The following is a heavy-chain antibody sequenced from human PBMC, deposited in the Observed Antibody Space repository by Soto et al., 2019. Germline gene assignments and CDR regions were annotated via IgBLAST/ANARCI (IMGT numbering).Heavy chain of an antibody. V-gene: IGHV1-69*13. Sequence: SVKVSCKASGGTFSSYAISWVRQAPGQGLEWMGGIIPIFGTANYAQKFQGRVTITADESTSTAYMELSSLRSEDTAVYYCARGDIAAAGTSYNWFDPWGQGTLVTVSS. CDR3: ARGDIAAAGTSYNWFDP. CDR2: IIPIFGTA. D-gene: IGHD6-13*01. J-gene: IGHJ5*02. CDR1: GGTFSSYA.